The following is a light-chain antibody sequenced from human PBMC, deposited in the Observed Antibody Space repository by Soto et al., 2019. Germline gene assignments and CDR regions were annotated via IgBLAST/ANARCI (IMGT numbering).Light chain of an antibody. CDR2: GAS. V-gene: IGKV3-15*01. Sequence: EIVMTQSPATLSVSPGERATISCGASQSVSINLAWYQQKPGQAPRLLIYGASTRATGVPARFSGSGSGTEFTLTISSLQSEDFAVYYCQQYNNWPPWTFGQGTKVEIK. CDR1: QSVSIN. CDR3: QQYNNWPPWT. J-gene: IGKJ1*01.